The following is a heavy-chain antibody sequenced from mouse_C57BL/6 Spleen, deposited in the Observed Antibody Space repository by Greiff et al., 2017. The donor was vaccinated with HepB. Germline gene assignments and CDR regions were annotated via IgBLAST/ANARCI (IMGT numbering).Heavy chain of an antibody. CDR3: ARSYGNYLAWFAY. CDR1: GYTFTSYW. Sequence: VQLQQPGAELVRPGSSVKLSCKASGYTFTSYWMHWVKQRPIQGLEWIGNIDPSDSETHYNQKFKDKATLTVDKSSSTAYMQLSSLTSEDSAVYYCARSYGNYLAWFAYWGQGTLVTVSA. D-gene: IGHD2-1*01. J-gene: IGHJ3*01. CDR2: IDPSDSET. V-gene: IGHV1-52*01.